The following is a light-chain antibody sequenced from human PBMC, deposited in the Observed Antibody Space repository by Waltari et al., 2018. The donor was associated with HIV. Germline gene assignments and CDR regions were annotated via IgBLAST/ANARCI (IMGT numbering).Light chain of an antibody. Sequence: ILLTQSPVTLSVSPGDRVTVSCRASQNFGSYLAWYGRKSEQAPRLLVYGGSMRATGLPARFSHSGSVTDFNHPNDCLQTDDLAVYYCHQYHAWPRCTFGQGT. J-gene: IGKJ2*02. CDR1: QNFGSY. CDR2: GGS. CDR3: HQYHAWPRCT. V-gene: IGKV3D-15*01.